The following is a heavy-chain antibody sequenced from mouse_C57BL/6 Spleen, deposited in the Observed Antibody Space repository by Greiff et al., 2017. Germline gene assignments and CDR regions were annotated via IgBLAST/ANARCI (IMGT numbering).Heavy chain of an antibody. CDR2: IDPEDGET. CDR1: GFNIKDYY. V-gene: IGHV14-2*01. CDR3: AKEDGYYLDY. J-gene: IGHJ2*01. D-gene: IGHD2-3*01. Sequence: EVQLQQSGAELVKPGASVKLSCTASGFNIKDYYMHWVKQRTEQGLEWIGRIDPEDGETKYAPKFLGKDPITADTSSNTAYLQLSSLTSEDTAVYYCAKEDGYYLDYWGQGTTLAVSS.